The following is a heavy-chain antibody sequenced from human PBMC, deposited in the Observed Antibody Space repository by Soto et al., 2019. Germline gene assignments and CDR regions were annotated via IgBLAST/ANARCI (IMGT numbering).Heavy chain of an antibody. J-gene: IGHJ3*02. CDR2: ISWNSGSI. V-gene: IGHV3-9*01. Sequence: GGSPRLSCAASGFTFDDYAMHWVRQAPGKGLEWVSGISWNSGSIGYADSVKGRFTISRDNAKNSLYLQMNSLRAEDTALYYCAKDMSSYCGGDCYYDAFDIWGQGTMVTVSS. CDR3: AKDMSSYCGGDCYYDAFDI. CDR1: GFTFDDYA. D-gene: IGHD2-21*02.